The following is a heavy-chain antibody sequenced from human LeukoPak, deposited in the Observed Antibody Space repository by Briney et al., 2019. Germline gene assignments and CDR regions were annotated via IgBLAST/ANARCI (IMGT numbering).Heavy chain of an antibody. J-gene: IGHJ4*02. CDR3: ARVAAAGTRDDY. Sequence: GASVKVSCKASGGTFSSYAISWVRQAPGQGLEWMGGIIPIFGTANYAQKFQGRVTITADESTSTAYMELSSLRSEDTAVYYCARVAAAGTRDDYWGQGTLVTVSS. CDR2: IIPIFGTA. CDR1: GGTFSSYA. D-gene: IGHD6-13*01. V-gene: IGHV1-69*13.